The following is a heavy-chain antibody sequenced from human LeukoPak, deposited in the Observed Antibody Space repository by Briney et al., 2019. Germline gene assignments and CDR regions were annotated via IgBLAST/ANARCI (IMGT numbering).Heavy chain of an antibody. CDR2: INWNGGST. D-gene: IGHD6-6*01. CDR3: AKDSTRGSSWDFDY. Sequence: GGSLRLSCAASGFTFDDYGMSWVRQAPGKGLEWVSGINWNGGSTGYADSVKGRFTISRDNSKNSLYLQMNSLRAEDTALYYCAKDSTRGSSWDFDYWGQGTLVTVSS. J-gene: IGHJ4*02. CDR1: GFTFDDYG. V-gene: IGHV3-20*04.